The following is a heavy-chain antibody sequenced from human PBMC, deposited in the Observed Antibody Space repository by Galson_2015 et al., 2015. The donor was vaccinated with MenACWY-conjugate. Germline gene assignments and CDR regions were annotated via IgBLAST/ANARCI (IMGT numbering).Heavy chain of an antibody. CDR2: IHPLRGTV. J-gene: IGHJ4*02. V-gene: IGHV1-46*01. CDR1: GYTFTNYY. Sequence: SVKLSCKASGYTFTNYYIHWVRQAPGQGLEWVGVIHPLRGTVKFPQTFQGRVTMTRDMSTSKVFMELRRLRSDDEALHYCARSTLNWNDPGSFDYWGQGTTVTASS. CDR3: ARSTLNWNDPGSFDY. D-gene: IGHD1-1*01.